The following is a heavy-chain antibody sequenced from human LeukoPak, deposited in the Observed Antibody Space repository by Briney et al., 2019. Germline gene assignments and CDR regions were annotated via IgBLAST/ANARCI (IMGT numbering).Heavy chain of an antibody. J-gene: IGHJ4*02. CDR2: ISGSGGST. Sequence: PGGSLRLSCAASGFTFSSYAMSWVRQAPGKGLEWVSAISGSGGSTYYADSVKGRFTISRDNSKNTLYLQVNSLRAEDTAVYYCAKTYSSGWYGFDYWGQGTLVTVSS. CDR3: AKTYSSGWYGFDY. CDR1: GFTFSSYA. V-gene: IGHV3-23*01. D-gene: IGHD6-19*01.